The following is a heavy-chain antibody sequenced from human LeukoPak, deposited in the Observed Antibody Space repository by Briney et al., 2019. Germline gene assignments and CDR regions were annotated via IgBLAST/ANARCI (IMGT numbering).Heavy chain of an antibody. Sequence: SVKVSCKASGYTFTSYDINWVRQAPGQGLEWMGGIIPIFGTANYAQKFQGRVTITADKSTSTAYMELSSLRSEDTAVYYCARGYYDILTGYFRAAFDIWGQGTMVTVSS. CDR1: GYTFTSYD. V-gene: IGHV1-69*06. CDR2: IIPIFGTA. J-gene: IGHJ3*02. D-gene: IGHD3-9*01. CDR3: ARGYYDILTGYFRAAFDI.